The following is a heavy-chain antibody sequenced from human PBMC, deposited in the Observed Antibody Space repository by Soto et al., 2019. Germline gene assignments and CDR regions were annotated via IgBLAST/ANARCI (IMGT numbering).Heavy chain of an antibody. J-gene: IGHJ4*02. V-gene: IGHV4-39*01. D-gene: IGHD3-16*01. CDR1: GGSIASSDFY. Sequence: QLQLQESGPGLVKPSETLSLTCSVSGGSIASSDFYCVWVRQPPGEGLEWIGCTYYRRNTYYSSSLGSRATLSVDPSKNQFSLRLSSVTAADTAVYYCARHGHGAPLDDWGQGNLVTVSS. CDR3: ARHGHGAPLDD. CDR2: TYYRRNT.